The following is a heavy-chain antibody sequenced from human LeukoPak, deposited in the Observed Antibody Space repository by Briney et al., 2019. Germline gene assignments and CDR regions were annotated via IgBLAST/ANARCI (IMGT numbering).Heavy chain of an antibody. Sequence: SAPALVKPTQTLTLTFTCSGFSLSTSGMCVSWILQPPGKALEWLARIDWDDDKFYSTSLKTRLTISKDTSKNQVVPTMTNMDPVDTATYYCARFHRYLGVSLDYWAQGTLVTVSS. CDR3: ARFHRYLGVSLDY. D-gene: IGHD3-16*01. CDR1: GFSLSTSGMC. CDR2: IDWDDDK. V-gene: IGHV2-70*17. J-gene: IGHJ4*02.